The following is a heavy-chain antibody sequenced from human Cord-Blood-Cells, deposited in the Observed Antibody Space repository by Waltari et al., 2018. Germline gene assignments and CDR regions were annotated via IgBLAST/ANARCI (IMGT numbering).Heavy chain of an antibody. Sequence: QVQLQQWGAGLLKPSETLSLTCAVHGGSFSGFSWSWIRQPPGKGLEWIGEINHSGSTNYNPSLKSRVTISVDTSKNQFSLKLSSVTAADTAVYYCARGPRSSSWYAFDIWGQGTMVTVSS. J-gene: IGHJ3*02. CDR2: INHSGST. CDR3: ARGPRSSSWYAFDI. V-gene: IGHV4-34*01. CDR1: GGSFSGFS. D-gene: IGHD6-13*01.